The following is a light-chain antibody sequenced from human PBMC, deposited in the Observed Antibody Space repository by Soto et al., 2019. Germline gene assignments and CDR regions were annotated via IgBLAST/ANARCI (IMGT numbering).Light chain of an antibody. CDR1: QSVLYTSNNKNY. J-gene: IGKJ4*01. CDR3: QQYYDPPLT. CDR2: WAS. V-gene: IGKV4-1*01. Sequence: DIVMTQSPDSLAVSLGERATINCKSSQSVLYTSNNKNYLAWYQQKPGRPPKLLIYWASTRESGVPDRFSGSGSGTHFTLTISSLQAEDVAVYYCQQYYDPPLTFGGGTKVEIK.